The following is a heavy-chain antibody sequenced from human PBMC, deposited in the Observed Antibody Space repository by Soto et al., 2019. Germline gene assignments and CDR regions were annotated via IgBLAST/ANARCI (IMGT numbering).Heavy chain of an antibody. CDR2: ISYDGSNK. V-gene: IGHV3-30*18. CDR1: GFTFSSYC. J-gene: IGHJ4*02. Sequence: PGGSLRLSCAASGFTFSSYCMHWVRQAPGKGLEWVAVISYDGSNKYYADSVKGRFTISRDNSKNTLYLQMNSLRAEDTAVYYCAKGTSIGDPEEDYFDYWGQGTLVTVSS. CDR3: AKGTSIGDPEEDYFDY. D-gene: IGHD4-17*01.